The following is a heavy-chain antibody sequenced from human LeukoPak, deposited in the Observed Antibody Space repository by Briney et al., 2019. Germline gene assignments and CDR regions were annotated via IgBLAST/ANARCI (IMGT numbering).Heavy chain of an antibody. Sequence: RXXPGXXLXGXGYIYYSGSTNYIPSLKSRVSISVDTSKNPFSLKLSSVTAADTAVYYCASTGYSSSWYSSSQYNWFDPWGQGTLVTVSS. D-gene: IGHD6-13*01. CDR2: IYYSGST. J-gene: IGHJ5*02. CDR3: ASTGYSSSWYSSSQYNWFDP. V-gene: IGHV4-59*08.